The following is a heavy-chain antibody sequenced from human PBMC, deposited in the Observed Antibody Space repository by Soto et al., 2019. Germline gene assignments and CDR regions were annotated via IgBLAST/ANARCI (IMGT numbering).Heavy chain of an antibody. CDR2: IDPSDSYT. CDR1: GYSFTIYW. J-gene: IGHJ4*02. CDR3: ARSHPDWTSLVY. V-gene: IGHV5-10-1*01. Sequence: PGESLKISWNGSGYSFTIYWISWLRQMAGKGLEGMGRIDPSDSYTNYSPSFQGHVTISADKSISTAYLQWSSLKASDTAMYYCARSHPDWTSLVYWGQGTLVTVSS. D-gene: IGHD1-1*01.